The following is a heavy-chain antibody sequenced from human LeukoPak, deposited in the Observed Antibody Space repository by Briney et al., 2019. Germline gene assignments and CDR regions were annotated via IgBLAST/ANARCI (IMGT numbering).Heavy chain of an antibody. J-gene: IGHJ4*02. CDR3: AKVAIPTSL. Sequence: PGGSLRLSCAASGFTFSSYSMNWVRQAPGKGLEWVSSISSSSSYIYYADSVKGRFTISRDNSKNTLYLQMNSLRAEDTAVFYCAKVAIPTSLGGQGTLVTVSS. CDR1: GFTFSSYS. CDR2: ISSSSSYI. V-gene: IGHV3-21*04.